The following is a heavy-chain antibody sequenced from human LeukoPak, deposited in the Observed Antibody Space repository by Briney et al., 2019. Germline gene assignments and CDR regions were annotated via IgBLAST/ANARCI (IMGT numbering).Heavy chain of an antibody. D-gene: IGHD6-19*01. V-gene: IGHV4-59*08. CDR2: IYYSGST. CDR3: ARHSGWHADFDY. Sequence: SETLSLTCTVSGGSISSYYWSWIRQPPGKGLEWIGYIYYSGSTNYNPSLKSRVTISVDTSKNQFSLKLSSVTAAVTAVYYCARHSGWHADFDYWGQGTLVTVSS. J-gene: IGHJ4*02. CDR1: GGSISSYY.